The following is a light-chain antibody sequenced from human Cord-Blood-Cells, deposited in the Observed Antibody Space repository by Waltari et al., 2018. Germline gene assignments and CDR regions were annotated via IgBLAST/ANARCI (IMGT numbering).Light chain of an antibody. V-gene: IGLV2-14*01. Sequence: QSALTQPASVSGSPGQSITISCPGTSSDVGGYNYVSWYQQHPGKAPKLMIDDVSNRPSGFSNRFSGSKSGNTASLTISGLQAEDEADYYCSSYTSSSTYVFGTGTKVTVL. J-gene: IGLJ1*01. CDR1: SSDVGGYNY. CDR2: DVS. CDR3: SSYTSSSTYV.